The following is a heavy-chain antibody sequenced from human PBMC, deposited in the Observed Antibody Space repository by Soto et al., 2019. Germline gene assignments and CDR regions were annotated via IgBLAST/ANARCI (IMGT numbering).Heavy chain of an antibody. CDR2: ISWNSGSI. V-gene: IGHV3-9*01. CDR1: GFTFDDYA. CDR3: AKGGYDFNYYFDY. J-gene: IGHJ4*02. Sequence: GGSLRLSCAASGFTFDDYAMHWVRQAPGKGLEWVSGISWNSGSIGYADSVKGRFTISRDNAKNSLYLQMNSLRAEDTALYYCAKGGYDFNYYFDYWGQGTLVTVSS. D-gene: IGHD5-12*01.